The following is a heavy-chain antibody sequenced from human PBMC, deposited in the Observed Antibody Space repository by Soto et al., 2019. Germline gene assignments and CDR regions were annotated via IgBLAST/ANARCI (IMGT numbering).Heavy chain of an antibody. D-gene: IGHD3-3*01. CDR1: GFTFSSYA. Sequence: PGGSLRLSCAASGFTFSSYAMHWIRQAPGNGLEWVAVISYDGSNKYYADSVKDRFTISRDNSKNTLYLQMNSLIAEDTSVYYGARHKRDLRFLEWSYYFDYWGQGTLVTVSS. CDR3: ARHKRDLRFLEWSYYFDY. CDR2: ISYDGSNK. V-gene: IGHV3-30-3*01. J-gene: IGHJ4*02.